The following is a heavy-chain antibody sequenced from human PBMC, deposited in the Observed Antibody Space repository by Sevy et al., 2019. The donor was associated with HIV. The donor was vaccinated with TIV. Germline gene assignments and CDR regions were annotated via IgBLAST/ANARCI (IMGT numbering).Heavy chain of an antibody. CDR3: TRDSGGPGGYGSGSYYGGFDY. CDR1: GFTFGTYW. J-gene: IGHJ4*02. D-gene: IGHD3-10*01. Sequence: GGSLRLSCAASGFTFGTYWMTWVRQAPGKGLQWVANIKQDGSEKNYVDSVKGRFTISRDNAKNSLYLQTNSLRAEDTAVYYCTRDSGGPGGYGSGSYYGGFDYWGQGTLVTVSS. V-gene: IGHV3-7*01. CDR2: IKQDGSEK.